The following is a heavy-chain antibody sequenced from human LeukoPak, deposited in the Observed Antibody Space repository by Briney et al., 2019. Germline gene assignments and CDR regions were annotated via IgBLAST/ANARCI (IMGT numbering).Heavy chain of an antibody. D-gene: IGHD3-10*01. CDR3: AREGYYGSGSPPSLYFDY. CDR2: TSSDLNVK. CDR1: GFTFRNYV. V-gene: IGHV3-30-3*01. J-gene: IGHJ4*02. Sequence: GGSLGLSCAVSGFTFRNYVILWVRLAPGKGLEWVAVTSSDLNVKLYADSVKGRFTISRDNSRSTLYLQMNSLRPEDTAIYYCAREGYYGSGSPPSLYFDYWGQGTLVTVSS.